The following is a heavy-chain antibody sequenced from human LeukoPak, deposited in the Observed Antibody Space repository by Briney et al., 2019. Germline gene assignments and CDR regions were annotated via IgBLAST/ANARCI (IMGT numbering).Heavy chain of an antibody. CDR3: AKVLKSTRAPRAPEPY. CDR2: ISGSGGST. V-gene: IGHV3-23*01. Sequence: GGSLRLSCAASGFTFSSYAMSWVRQAPGKGLEWVSAISGSGGSTYYADSVKGRFTISRDNSKNTLYLQMNSLRAEDTAVYYCAKVLKSTRAPRAPEPYGGQGTLVTVPS. J-gene: IGHJ4*02. CDR1: GFTFSSYA.